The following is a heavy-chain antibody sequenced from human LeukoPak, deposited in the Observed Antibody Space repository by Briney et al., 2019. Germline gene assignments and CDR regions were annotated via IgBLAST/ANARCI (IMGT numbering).Heavy chain of an antibody. CDR1: GYTFTSYA. CDR3: ARGGDSGYDPSTFVY. V-gene: IGHV7-4-1*02. Sequence: ASVKVSCKASGYTFTSYAMNWVRQAPGQGLEWMGWINTNTGNPTYAQGFTGRFVFSLDTSVSTAFLQISSLKAEDTAVYYCARGGDSGYDPSTFVYWGQGTLVTVSS. CDR2: INTNTGNP. J-gene: IGHJ4*02. D-gene: IGHD5-12*01.